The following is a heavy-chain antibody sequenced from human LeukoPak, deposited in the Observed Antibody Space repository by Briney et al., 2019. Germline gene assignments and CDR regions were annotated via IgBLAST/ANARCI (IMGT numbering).Heavy chain of an antibody. CDR1: GFTFSGSA. Sequence: GGSLRLSCAASGFTFSGSAMHWVRQASGKGLEWVGRIRSKANSYATAYAASVKGRFTISRDDSKNTAYLQMNSLKTGDTAVYYCTRCDCSGGSCYLDYWGQGTLVTVSS. V-gene: IGHV3-73*01. CDR3: TRCDCSGGSCYLDY. J-gene: IGHJ4*02. CDR2: IRSKANSYAT. D-gene: IGHD2-15*01.